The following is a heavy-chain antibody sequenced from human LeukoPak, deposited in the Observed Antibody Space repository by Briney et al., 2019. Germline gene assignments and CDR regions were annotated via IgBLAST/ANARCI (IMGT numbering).Heavy chain of an antibody. J-gene: IGHJ6*02. Sequence: SETLSLTCTVSGGSISSYYWSWIRQPPGKGLEWIGYIYYSGTTNYNPSLKSRVTISVDTSKNQFSLKLSSVTAADTAVYYCARLYYDSSGYYYYYYGMDVWGQGTTVTVSS. V-gene: IGHV4-59*08. D-gene: IGHD3-22*01. CDR3: ARLYYDSSGYYYYYYGMDV. CDR1: GGSISSYY. CDR2: IYYSGTT.